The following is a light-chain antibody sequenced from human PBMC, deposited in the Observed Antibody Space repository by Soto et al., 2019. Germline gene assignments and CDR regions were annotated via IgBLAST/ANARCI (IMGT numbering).Light chain of an antibody. CDR3: EQSDRSPGA. V-gene: IGKV1-12*01. CDR2: AAS. Sequence: ASQGISSWLAWYQQKPGKAPKLLIFAASSLQSGVPSRFSFTRSGPDFSLPCGSLQPADLATYYFEQSDRSPGAIGRGTKVDIK. J-gene: IGKJ1*01. CDR1: QGISSW.